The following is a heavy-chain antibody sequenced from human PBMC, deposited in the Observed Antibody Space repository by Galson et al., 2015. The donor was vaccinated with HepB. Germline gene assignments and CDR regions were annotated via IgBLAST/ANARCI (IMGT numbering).Heavy chain of an antibody. J-gene: IGHJ4*02. V-gene: IGHV2-26*01. CDR1: GFSLSNARMG. Sequence: PALVKPTQTLTLTCTVSGFSLSNARMGVSWIRQPPGKALEWLAHIFSNDEKSYSTSLKSRLTISKDTSKSQVVLTMTNMDPVDTATYYCARSRGFGEAFDYWGQGTLVTVSS. CDR3: ARSRGFGEAFDY. D-gene: IGHD3-10*01. CDR2: IFSNDEK.